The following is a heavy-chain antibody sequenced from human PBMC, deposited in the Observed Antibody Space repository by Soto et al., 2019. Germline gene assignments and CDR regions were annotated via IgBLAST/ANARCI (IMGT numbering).Heavy chain of an antibody. CDR1: GGSLSTNP. CDR3: ARRDSGGFFRFFDS. Sequence: SVKVSCKASGGSLSTNPISWVRQAPGQGLEWMGGTGSGTGPGNNAQKFQGRLTVTADKSTSTVYMELTNLSSEDTAVYYCARRDSGGFFRFFDSWGQGTLVTVS. J-gene: IGHJ4*02. CDR2: TGSGTGPG. V-gene: IGHV1-69*06. D-gene: IGHD2-15*01.